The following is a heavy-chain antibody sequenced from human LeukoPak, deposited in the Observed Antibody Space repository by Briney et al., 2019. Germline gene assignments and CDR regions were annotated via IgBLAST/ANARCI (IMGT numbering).Heavy chain of an antibody. V-gene: IGHV3-33*01. Sequence: GRSLRLSCAASGFTFSSYGMHWVRQAPGKGLEWVAVIWYDGSNKYYADSAKGRFTISRDNSKNMLYLQMNSLRAEDTAVYYCARGHDYGDYLDYWGQGTLVTVSS. CDR1: GFTFSSYG. CDR3: ARGHDYGDYLDY. D-gene: IGHD4-17*01. CDR2: IWYDGSNK. J-gene: IGHJ4*02.